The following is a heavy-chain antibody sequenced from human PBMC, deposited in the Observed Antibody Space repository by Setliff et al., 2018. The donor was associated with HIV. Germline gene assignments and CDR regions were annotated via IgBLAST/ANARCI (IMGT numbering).Heavy chain of an antibody. Sequence: GASVKVSCKVYGCTLNELSIHWVRQAPGEGLEWVGGFDRQHGGTVYAQKFQGRVRMAEDTSTDTAYMDLSSLRSEDTATYYCTLLAVSSKKEWKTFDFWGQGTLVTVSS. CDR3: TLLAVSSKKEWKTFDF. J-gene: IGHJ4*02. CDR2: FDRQHGGT. CDR1: GCTLNELS. D-gene: IGHD6-19*01. V-gene: IGHV1-24*01.